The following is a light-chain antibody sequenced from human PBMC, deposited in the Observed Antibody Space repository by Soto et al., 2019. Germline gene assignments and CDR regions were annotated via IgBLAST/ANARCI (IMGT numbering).Light chain of an antibody. CDR1: SSNIGNSD. CDR2: KDH. Sequence: QSVLTQPPSVSAAPGQKVTISCSGSSSNIGNSDVSWYQQLPGTAPKLLIYKDHERPSGIPVRFSGFKSGTSATLGITGLQTGDEAEYYCGTWDTSLSAAVLGGGTKLTVL. V-gene: IGLV1-51*02. CDR3: GTWDTSLSAAV. J-gene: IGLJ2*01.